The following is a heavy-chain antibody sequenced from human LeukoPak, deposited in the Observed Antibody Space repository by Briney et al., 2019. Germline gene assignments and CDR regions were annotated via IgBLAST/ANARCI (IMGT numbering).Heavy chain of an antibody. CDR3: ARTYSSSRYYYMDV. CDR1: GFTLSDYY. Sequence: PGGSLRLSCAASGFTLSDYYMSWIRQAPGKGLEWVSYISSSGSTIYYADSVKGRFTISRDNAKNSLYLQMNSLRAEDTAVYYCARTYSSSRYYYMDVWGKGTTVTVSS. J-gene: IGHJ6*03. V-gene: IGHV3-11*01. CDR2: ISSSGSTI. D-gene: IGHD6-13*01.